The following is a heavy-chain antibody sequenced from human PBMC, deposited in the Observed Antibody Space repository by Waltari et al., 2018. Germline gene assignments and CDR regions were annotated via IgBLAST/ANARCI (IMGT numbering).Heavy chain of an antibody. CDR3: ARLGYCSGGSCYHHAFDI. J-gene: IGHJ3*02. Sequence: QVQLQESGPGLVKPSETLSLTCAVSGYSISSGYYWCWNRQHPGKGLEWIGSIYHSGSTYYNPSLKSRVTISVDTSKNQFSLKLSSVTAADTAVYYCARLGYCSGGSCYHHAFDIWGQGTMVTVSS. D-gene: IGHD2-15*01. CDR1: GYSISSGYY. CDR2: IYHSGST. V-gene: IGHV4-38-2*01.